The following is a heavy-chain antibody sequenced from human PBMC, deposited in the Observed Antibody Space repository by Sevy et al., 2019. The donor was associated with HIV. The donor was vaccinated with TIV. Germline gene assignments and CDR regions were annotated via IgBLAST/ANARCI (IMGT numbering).Heavy chain of an antibody. D-gene: IGHD6-19*01. J-gene: IGHJ4*02. CDR1: GYTFTSYG. CDR3: AGWYSSGYLFDF. CDR2: ISAYNGNT. Sequence: ASVKVSCKASGYTFTSYGISWVRQAPGQGLEWMGWISAYNGNTNYAQKLQGRVTMTTETSTSTAYMELRSLGSDETAVYYCAGWYSSGYLFDFWGQGTLVTVSS. V-gene: IGHV1-18*01.